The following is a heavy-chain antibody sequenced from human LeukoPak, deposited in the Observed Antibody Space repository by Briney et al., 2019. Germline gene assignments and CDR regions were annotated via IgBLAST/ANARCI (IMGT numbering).Heavy chain of an antibody. J-gene: IGHJ4*02. CDR2: INPNSGGT. V-gene: IGHV1-2*02. CDR1: GCTFTGYY. CDR3: ARDLIVAAAGTAFDY. D-gene: IGHD6-13*01. Sequence: ASVKVSCKASGCTFTGYYMYWVRQAPGQGLEWMGWINPNSGGTNYAQKFQGRVTMTRDTSISTAYMELSRLRSDDTAVYYCARDLIVAAAGTAFDYWGQGTLVTVSS.